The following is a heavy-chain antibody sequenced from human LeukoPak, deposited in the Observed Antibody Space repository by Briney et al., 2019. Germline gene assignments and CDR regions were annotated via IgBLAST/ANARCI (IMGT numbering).Heavy chain of an antibody. V-gene: IGHV4-30-4*01. D-gene: IGHD3-10*01. J-gene: IGHJ4*02. CDR3: ARGTANMVRGVIYFDY. CDR1: GGSISSGDYY. Sequence: SQTLSLTCTVSGGSISSGDYYWRWIRQPPGKGLEWIGYIYYSGSTYYNPSLKSRVTISVDTSKNQFSLKLSSVTAADTAVYYCARGTANMVRGVIYFDYWGQGTLVTVSS. CDR2: IYYSGST.